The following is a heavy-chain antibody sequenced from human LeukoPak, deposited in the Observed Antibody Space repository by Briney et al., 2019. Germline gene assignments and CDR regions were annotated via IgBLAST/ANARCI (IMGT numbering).Heavy chain of an antibody. CDR3: AKDRMTVFES. CDR1: GFTFSSYE. J-gene: IGHJ4*02. D-gene: IGHD2-21*02. CDR2: ISSSGSTI. Sequence: GGSLRLSCAASGFTFSSYEMNWVRQAPGKGLEWVSYISSSGSTIYYADSVKGRFTISRDNAKNSLYLQMNSLRAEDTAVYFCAKDRMTVFESWGQGTLVTVSS. V-gene: IGHV3-48*03.